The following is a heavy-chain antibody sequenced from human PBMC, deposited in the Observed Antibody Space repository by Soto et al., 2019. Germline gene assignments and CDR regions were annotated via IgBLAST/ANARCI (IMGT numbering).Heavy chain of an antibody. V-gene: IGHV3-30*18. D-gene: IGHD4-17*01. CDR1: GFTFSSYG. J-gene: IGHJ3*02. Sequence: GGSLRLSCAASGFTFSSYGMHWVRQAPGKGLEWVAVISYDGCNKYYADSVKGRFTISRDNSKNTLYLQMNSLRAEDTAVYYCAKDFSPTVVSSDAFDIWGQGTMVTVSS. CDR2: ISYDGCNK. CDR3: AKDFSPTVVSSDAFDI.